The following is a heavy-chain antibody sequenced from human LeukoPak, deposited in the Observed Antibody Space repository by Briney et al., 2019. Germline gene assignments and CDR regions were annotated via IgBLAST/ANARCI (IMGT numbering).Heavy chain of an antibody. CDR1: GGSFSGYY. CDR3: ARVYSSSRDDAFDI. J-gene: IGHJ3*02. D-gene: IGHD6-6*01. CDR2: INHSGST. Sequence: SETLSLTCAVYGGSFSGYYWSWIRQPPGKGLEWTGEINHSGSTNYNPSLKSRVTISVDTSKNQFSLKLSSVTAADTAVYYCARVYSSSRDDAFDIWGQGTMVTVSS. V-gene: IGHV4-34*01.